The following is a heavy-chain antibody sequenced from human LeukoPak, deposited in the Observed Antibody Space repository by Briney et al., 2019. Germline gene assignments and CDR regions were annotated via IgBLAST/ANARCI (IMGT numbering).Heavy chain of an antibody. V-gene: IGHV3-23*01. D-gene: IGHD2-2*01. CDR1: GFTFSSYG. Sequence: GGSLRLSCAASGFTFSSYGMSWVRQAPGEGLEWVSAISGSGGSTYYADSVKGRFTISRDNSKNTLYLQMNSLRAEDTAVYYCARVMGRCCSSTSCYVDYWGQGTLVTVSS. CDR2: ISGSGGST. J-gene: IGHJ4*02. CDR3: ARVMGRCCSSTSCYVDY.